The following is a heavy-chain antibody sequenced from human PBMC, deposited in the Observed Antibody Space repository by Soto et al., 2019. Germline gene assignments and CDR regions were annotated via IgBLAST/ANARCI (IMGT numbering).Heavy chain of an antibody. Sequence: SESLSLTCTVSGGSISSGDYYWSWIRQPPGKGLEWIGYIYYSGSTYYNPSLKSRVTISVDTSKNQFSLKLSSVTAADTAVYYCARKLWVDTAMVTGINWFDPWGQGTQVTGSS. D-gene: IGHD5-18*01. CDR2: IYYSGST. V-gene: IGHV4-30-4*01. J-gene: IGHJ5*02. CDR3: ARKLWVDTAMVTGINWFDP. CDR1: GGSISSGDYY.